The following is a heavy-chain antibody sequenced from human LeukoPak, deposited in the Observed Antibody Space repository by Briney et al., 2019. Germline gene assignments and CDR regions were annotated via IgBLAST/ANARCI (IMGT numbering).Heavy chain of an antibody. V-gene: IGHV4-30-4*08. J-gene: IGHJ6*03. CDR1: GGSISSGDYY. CDR3: ASSIVVVVAATINENYYYMDV. CDR2: IYYSGST. Sequence: TPSETLSLTCTVSGGSISSGDYYWSWTRQPPGKGLEWIGYIYYSGSTYYNPSLKSRVTISVDTSKNQFSLKLSSVTAADTAVYYCASSIVVVVAATINENYYYMDVWGKGTTVTVSS. D-gene: IGHD2-15*01.